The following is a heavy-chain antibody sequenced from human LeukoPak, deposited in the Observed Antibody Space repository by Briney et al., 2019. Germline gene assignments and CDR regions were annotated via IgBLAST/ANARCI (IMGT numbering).Heavy chain of an antibody. Sequence: GGSLRLSCAPSGFTFSSFWMSWVRQAPGKGLEWVSTISGGGRSTYYADSVKGRFTISRDNSKNTLYLQVNSLRAEDTAVYYCAKGGKWDVTPFDYWGQGTLVTVSS. J-gene: IGHJ4*02. CDR3: AKGGKWDVTPFDY. V-gene: IGHV3-23*01. CDR1: GFTFSSFW. CDR2: ISGGGRST. D-gene: IGHD1-26*01.